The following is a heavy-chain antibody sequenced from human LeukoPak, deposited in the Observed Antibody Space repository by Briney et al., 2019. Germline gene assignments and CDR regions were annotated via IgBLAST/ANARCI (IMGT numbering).Heavy chain of an antibody. J-gene: IGHJ4*02. CDR1: GGSISSSSYY. D-gene: IGHD7-27*01. V-gene: IGHV4-39*07. CDR2: IYYSGST. CDR3: ARDGPGDVGFDY. Sequence: SETLSPTCTVSGGSISSSSYYWGWIRQPPGKGLEWIGSIYYSGSTYYNPSLKSRVTISVDTSKNQFSLKLTSVTAADTAVYYCARDGPGDVGFDYWGQGTLVTVSS.